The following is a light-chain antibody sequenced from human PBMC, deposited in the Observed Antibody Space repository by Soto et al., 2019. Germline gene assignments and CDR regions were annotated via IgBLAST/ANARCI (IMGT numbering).Light chain of an antibody. Sequence: EIVMTQSPATLSVSPGERATLSCKASQSVGSDLAWYQQKPGQAHSLLIYGASTRATGIPARFSGSGSGTDFTLTISSLQSEDFAVYYCQQNNNWPLTFGGGTKVEIK. V-gene: IGKV3-15*01. CDR1: QSVGSD. J-gene: IGKJ4*01. CDR3: QQNNNWPLT. CDR2: GAS.